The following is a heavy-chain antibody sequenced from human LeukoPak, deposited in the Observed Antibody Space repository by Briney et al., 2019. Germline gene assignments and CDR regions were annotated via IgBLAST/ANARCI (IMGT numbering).Heavy chain of an antibody. V-gene: IGHV3-7*01. CDR1: GFTFSSYG. Sequence: GGSLRLSCAASGFTFSSYGMQWVRQAPGRGLEWAASINQHGSQIHYVDSVKGRFTISRDNAKNSLYLEMSSLRAEDTAEYYCARLFGEVTIYDYWGQGTLVTVSS. CDR3: ARLFGEVTIYDY. D-gene: IGHD3-10*01. CDR2: INQHGSQI. J-gene: IGHJ4*02.